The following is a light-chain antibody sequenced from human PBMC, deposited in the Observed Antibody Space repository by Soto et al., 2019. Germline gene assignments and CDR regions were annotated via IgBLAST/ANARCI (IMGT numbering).Light chain of an antibody. CDR2: GAS. J-gene: IGKJ4*01. V-gene: IGKV3-15*01. CDR1: QSVSSN. CDR3: KQYNNWPLT. Sequence: EIVMTQSPATLSVSPGERATLSCRASQSVSSNLAWYQQKPGQAPRLLIYGASTRATGIPARFSGSGSGTEFTLTISSLQSEDFAVYYYKQYNNWPLTFGGGTKVEIK.